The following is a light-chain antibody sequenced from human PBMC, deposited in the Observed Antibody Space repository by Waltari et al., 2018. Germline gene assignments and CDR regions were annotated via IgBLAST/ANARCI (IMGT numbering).Light chain of an antibody. CDR2: EVS. CDR1: HSDVGGYNY. V-gene: IGLV2-14*01. CDR3: SSYTSSSTLGV. J-gene: IGLJ3*02. Sequence: QSALTQPASVSGSPGQSITIPCTGTHSDVGGYNYVSWYQQHPGKAPKLMIYEVSNRPSGVSNRFSGSKSGNTASLTISGLQAEDEADYYCSSYTSSSTLGVFGGGTKLTVL.